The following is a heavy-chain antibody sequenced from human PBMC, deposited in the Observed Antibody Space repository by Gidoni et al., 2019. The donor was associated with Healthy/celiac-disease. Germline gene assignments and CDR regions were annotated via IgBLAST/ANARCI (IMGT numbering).Heavy chain of an antibody. CDR3: ARGESGWYVREFDY. V-gene: IGHV4-59*01. Sequence: QVQLQESGPGLVKPSETLSLTCTVSGGSISSYYWSWIRQPPGKGLEWIGYIYYSGSTNYNPSLKSRVTISVDTSKNQFSLKLSSVTAADTAVYYCARGESGWYVREFDYWGQGTLVTVSS. CDR2: IYYSGST. J-gene: IGHJ4*02. D-gene: IGHD6-19*01. CDR1: GGSISSYY.